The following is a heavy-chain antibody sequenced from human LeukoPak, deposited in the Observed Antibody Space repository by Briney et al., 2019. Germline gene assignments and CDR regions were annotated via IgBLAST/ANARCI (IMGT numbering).Heavy chain of an antibody. CDR2: INPNSGGT. J-gene: IGHJ4*02. CDR1: GYTFTGYY. Sequence: ASVKVSCKASGYTFTGYYMHWVRQAPGQGLERMGWINPNSGGTNYAQKFQGRVTMTRDTSISTAYMELSRLRSDDTAVYYCARGANYRYYDSSGYLGYWGQGTLVTVSS. CDR3: ARGANYRYYDSSGYLGY. D-gene: IGHD3-22*01. V-gene: IGHV1-2*02.